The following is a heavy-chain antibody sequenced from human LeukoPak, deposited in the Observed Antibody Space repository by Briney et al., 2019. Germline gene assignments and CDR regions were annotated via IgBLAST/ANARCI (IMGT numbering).Heavy chain of an antibody. CDR3: AKGWFWGGYFDY. CDR1: GFTFDDYA. D-gene: IGHD3-10*01. CDR2: ISWNSGSI. J-gene: IGHJ4*02. V-gene: IGHV3-9*01. Sequence: PGRSLRLSCAASGFTFDDYAMHWVRHAPGKGLEWVSGISWNSGSIGYADSVKGRFTISRDNAKNSLYLQMNSLRAEDTALYYCAKGWFWGGYFDYWGQGTLVTVSS.